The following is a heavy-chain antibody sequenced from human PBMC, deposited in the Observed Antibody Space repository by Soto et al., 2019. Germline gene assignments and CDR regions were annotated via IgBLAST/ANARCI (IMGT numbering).Heavy chain of an antibody. D-gene: IGHD5-18*01. Sequence: QVQLVQSGAEVKKPGSSVKVSCKASGGTFSSYAISWGRQAPGQGLECMGGIIPVFGTANYAQKYQGRVTITADESTSTAYMALSSLRSEDTAVYYCARGEVDTGPNWYFDLWGRGTLVTVSS. CDR2: IIPVFGTA. CDR1: GGTFSSYA. CDR3: ARGEVDTGPNWYFDL. V-gene: IGHV1-69*01. J-gene: IGHJ2*01.